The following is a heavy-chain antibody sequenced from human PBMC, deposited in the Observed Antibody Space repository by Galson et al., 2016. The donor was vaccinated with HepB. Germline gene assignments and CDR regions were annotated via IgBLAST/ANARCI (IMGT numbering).Heavy chain of an antibody. D-gene: IGHD1-20*01. CDR2: IYGVGADT. V-gene: IGHV3-23*01. CDR1: GFIFDSYA. CDR3: AQVSGLRQYNYHMDV. J-gene: IGHJ6*03. Sequence: SLRLSCAASGFIFDSYAMSWVRQAPGKGLEWVSRIYGVGADTYNTDVVKDRFTISRDNSKSTLYLQMNSLTAEDTAVYFCAQVSGLRQYNYHMDVWGKGATVIVSS.